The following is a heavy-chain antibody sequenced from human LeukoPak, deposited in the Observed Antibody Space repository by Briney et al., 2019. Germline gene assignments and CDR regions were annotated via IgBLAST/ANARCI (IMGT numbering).Heavy chain of an antibody. D-gene: IGHD2-21*02. J-gene: IGHJ3*02. CDR1: GGSISSYY. V-gene: IGHV4-59*01. Sequence: PSETLSLTCTVSGGSISSYYWSWIRQPPGKGLEWIGNIYYSGSTNYNPSLKSRVTISVDSSRNQFSLKLSSVTAADTAVYYCAREFYYYSGPTDGFDIWGQGTMVTVSS. CDR3: AREFYYYSGPTDGFDI. CDR2: IYYSGST.